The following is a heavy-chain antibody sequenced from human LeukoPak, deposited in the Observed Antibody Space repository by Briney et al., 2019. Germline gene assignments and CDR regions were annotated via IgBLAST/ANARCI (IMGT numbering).Heavy chain of an antibody. CDR3: AREGGDFWSGYYKGSYYGMDV. V-gene: IGHV3-30-3*01. J-gene: IGHJ6*02. CDR2: ISYDGSNK. Sequence: GGSLRLSCAASGFTFSSYAMHWVRQAPGKGLEGVAVISYDGSNKYYADSVKGRFTIYRDNSKNTLYLQMNSLRAEDTAVYYCAREGGDFWSGYYKGSYYGMDVWGQGTTVTVSS. D-gene: IGHD3-3*01. CDR1: GFTFSSYA.